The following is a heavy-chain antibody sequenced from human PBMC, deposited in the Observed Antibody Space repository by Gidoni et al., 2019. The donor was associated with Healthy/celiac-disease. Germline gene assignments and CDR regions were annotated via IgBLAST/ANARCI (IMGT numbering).Heavy chain of an antibody. D-gene: IGHD6-13*01. Sequence: ADSVMGRFTISRDNAKKSLYLQMNSLIAEDMAVYYCARDPLPEFWQQATTSNSNWFDPWGQGTLVTVSS. J-gene: IGHJ5*02. V-gene: IGHV3-13*01. CDR3: ARDPLPEFWQQATTSNSNWFDP.